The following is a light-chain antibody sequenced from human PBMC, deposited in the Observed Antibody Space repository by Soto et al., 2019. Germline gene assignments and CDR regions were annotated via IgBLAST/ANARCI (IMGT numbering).Light chain of an antibody. CDR2: GAS. CDR1: QSVSSSY. J-gene: IGKJ1*01. CDR3: QPYGSSPPT. V-gene: IGKV3-20*01. Sequence: EIVLTQSPGTLSLSPGERATLSCRASQSVSSSYLAWYQQKPGQAPRLLIYGASSRATGIPDRFSGSGSGTDFALTIRRLEAEDFAVYYCQPYGSSPPTFGQGTTVEIK.